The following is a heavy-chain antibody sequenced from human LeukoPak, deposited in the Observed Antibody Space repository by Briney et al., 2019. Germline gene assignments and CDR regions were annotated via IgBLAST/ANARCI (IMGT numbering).Heavy chain of an antibody. D-gene: IGHD4-17*01. V-gene: IGHV3-9*03. Sequence: GGSLRLSCAASGFTFDDYAMHWVRQAPGKGLEWVSGISWNSGRIGYADSVKGRLTISRDNAKNSLYLQMNSLRAEDMALYYCARYYGDYDAFDIWGQGTMVTVSS. CDR2: ISWNSGRI. CDR3: ARYYGDYDAFDI. CDR1: GFTFDDYA. J-gene: IGHJ3*02.